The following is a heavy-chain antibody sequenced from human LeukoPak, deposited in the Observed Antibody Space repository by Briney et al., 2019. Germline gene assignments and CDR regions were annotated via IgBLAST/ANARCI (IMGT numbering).Heavy chain of an antibody. Sequence: PSETLSLTCTVSGGSISSSSYYWGWIRQPPGKGLEWIGSIYYSGSTYYNPSLKSRVTISVDTSKNQFSLKLSSVTAADTAVYYCTRDRVAVAGYFDYWGQGTLVTVSS. J-gene: IGHJ4*02. CDR2: IYYSGST. D-gene: IGHD6-19*01. CDR1: GGSISSSSYY. V-gene: IGHV4-39*07. CDR3: TRDRVAVAGYFDY.